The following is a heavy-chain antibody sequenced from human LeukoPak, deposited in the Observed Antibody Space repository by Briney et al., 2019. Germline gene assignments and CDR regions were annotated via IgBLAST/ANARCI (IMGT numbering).Heavy chain of an antibody. D-gene: IGHD3-3*01. CDR1: GGSISSYY. J-gene: IGHJ5*02. Sequence: PSETLSLTYTVSGGSISSYYWSWIRQPAGKGLEWIGRIYTSGSTNYNPSLKSRVTMSVDTSKNQFSLKLSSVTAADTAVYYCARITIFGVVNPRSGYWFDPWGQGTLVTVSS. CDR2: IYTSGST. V-gene: IGHV4-4*07. CDR3: ARITIFGVVNPRSGYWFDP.